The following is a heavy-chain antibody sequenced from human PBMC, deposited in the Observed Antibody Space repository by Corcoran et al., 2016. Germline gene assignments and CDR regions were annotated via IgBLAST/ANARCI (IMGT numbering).Heavy chain of an antibody. V-gene: IGHV6-1*01. CDR3: ARVADSGSNYLYFDL. D-gene: IGHD1-26*01. CDR2: TYYRSKWYN. Sequence: QVQLQQSDPGLVKPSQTLSLTCAISGDSVSGNRASWNWIRQSPSRGMSWLGRTYYRSKWYNDYAVSVKSRITMHPDTSKSQFSLQLNAVTPDATAVYYCARVADSGSNYLYFDLWGRCTLVTVSS. J-gene: IGHJ2*01. CDR1: GDSVSGNRAS.